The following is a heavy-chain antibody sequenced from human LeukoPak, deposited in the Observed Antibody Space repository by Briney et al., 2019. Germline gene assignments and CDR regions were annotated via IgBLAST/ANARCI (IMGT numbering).Heavy chain of an antibody. CDR3: AKNRGYCSGGSCYCDY. D-gene: IGHD2-15*01. Sequence: SGGSLRLSCAASGFTVSSNYMSWVRQAPGKGLEWVSVIYSGGSTYYADSVKGRFTISRDNSKNTLYLQMNSLRAEDTAVYYCAKNRGYCSGGSCYCDYWGQGTLVTVSS. CDR2: IYSGGST. CDR1: GFTVSSNY. V-gene: IGHV3-53*01. J-gene: IGHJ4*02.